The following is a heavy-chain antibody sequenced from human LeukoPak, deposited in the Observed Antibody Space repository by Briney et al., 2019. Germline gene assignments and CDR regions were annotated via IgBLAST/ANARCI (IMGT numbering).Heavy chain of an antibody. CDR3: ARDNSLRDTAWWFDP. CDR2: INPNSGGT. V-gene: IGHV1-2*02. Sequence: ASVKVSCKASGYTLTGYYMHWVRQAPGQGLEWMGWINPNSGGTNYAQKFQGRVTMTRDTSISTAYMELSRLRSDDTAVYYCARDNSLRDTAWWFDPWGQGTLVTVSS. D-gene: IGHD5-24*01. CDR1: GYTLTGYY. J-gene: IGHJ5*02.